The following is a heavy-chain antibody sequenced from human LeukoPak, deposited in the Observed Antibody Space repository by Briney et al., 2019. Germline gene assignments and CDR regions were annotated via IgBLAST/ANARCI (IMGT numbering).Heavy chain of an antibody. D-gene: IGHD4-17*01. J-gene: IGHJ6*03. CDR2: IYHSGST. V-gene: IGHV4-38-2*02. CDR3: ARATTVNKRYYYYYMDV. Sequence: SETLSLTCTVSGYSLSSGYYWGWIRQPPGKGLEWIGSIYHSGSTYYNPSLKRRVTISVDTSKNQFSLKLSSVTAADTAVYYCARATTVNKRYYYYYMDVWGKGTTVTISS. CDR1: GYSLSSGYY.